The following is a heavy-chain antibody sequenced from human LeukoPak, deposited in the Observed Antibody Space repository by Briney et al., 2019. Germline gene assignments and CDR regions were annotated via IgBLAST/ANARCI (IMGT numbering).Heavy chain of an antibody. CDR2: INHSGSA. CDR1: GGSFSGYH. Sequence: PSETLSLTCAVYGGSFSGYHWSWIRQPPGKGLEWIGEINHSGSANYNPSLKSRVTISADTSKNQFSLKVSSVTAADTAVYYCARGNYDYYDHWGQGTLVTVSS. V-gene: IGHV4-34*01. D-gene: IGHD1-7*01. J-gene: IGHJ4*02. CDR3: ARGNYDYYDH.